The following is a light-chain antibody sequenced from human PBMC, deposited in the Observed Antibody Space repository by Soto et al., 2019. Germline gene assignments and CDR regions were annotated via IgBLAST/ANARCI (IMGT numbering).Light chain of an antibody. V-gene: IGLV4-60*03. Sequence: QLVLTQSSSASASLGSSVKLTCTLSSGHSTNIIAWHQQQPGKAPRYLMKLEGSGSYNKGSGVPDRFSGSSSGADRYLTISNLQSDDESDYYCETWDSNTRVFGGGTQLTVL. CDR1: SGHSTNI. J-gene: IGLJ3*02. CDR2: LEGSGSY. CDR3: ETWDSNTRV.